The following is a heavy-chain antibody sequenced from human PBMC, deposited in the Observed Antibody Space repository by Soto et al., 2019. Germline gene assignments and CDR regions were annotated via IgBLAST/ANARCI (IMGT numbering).Heavy chain of an antibody. CDR3: ASELPRDFWSGYYTENFDY. Sequence: GGSLRLSCAASGFTFSSYAMHWVRQAPGKGLEWVAVISYDGSNKYYADSVKGRFTISRDNSKNTLYLQMNSLRAEDTAVYYCASELPRDFWSGYYTENFDYWGQGTLVTVSS. CDR2: ISYDGSNK. J-gene: IGHJ4*02. D-gene: IGHD3-3*01. CDR1: GFTFSSYA. V-gene: IGHV3-30-3*01.